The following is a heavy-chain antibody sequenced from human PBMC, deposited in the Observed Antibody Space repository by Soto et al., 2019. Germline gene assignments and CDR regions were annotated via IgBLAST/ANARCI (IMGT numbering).Heavy chain of an antibody. D-gene: IGHD1-26*01. Sequence: GASVKVSCKPSGYTFNTYYLHWVRQAPGQALEWMGVIHPSGGGTTYAQKFLGRVTISRDNTENSLYLQMNSLRDEDTAVYSCATDLNWENFWGQGTLVTVSS. CDR1: GYTFNTYY. V-gene: IGHV1-46*02. CDR2: IHPSGGGT. J-gene: IGHJ4*02. CDR3: ATDLNWENF.